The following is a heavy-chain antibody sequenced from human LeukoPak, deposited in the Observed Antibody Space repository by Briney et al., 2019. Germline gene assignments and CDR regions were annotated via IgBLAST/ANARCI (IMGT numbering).Heavy chain of an antibody. J-gene: IGHJ4*02. CDR2: IYYSGST. Sequence: SETLSLTCTVSGGSINSNNYYWGWIRQPPGKGLEWIGSIYYSGSTYYTPSLKSRVTISVDTSKNQFSLKLSSVTAADTAVYYCARLWNGSSSLDYWGQGTLVTVSS. D-gene: IGHD6-13*01. CDR3: ARLWNGSSSLDY. V-gene: IGHV4-39*01. CDR1: GGSINSNNYY.